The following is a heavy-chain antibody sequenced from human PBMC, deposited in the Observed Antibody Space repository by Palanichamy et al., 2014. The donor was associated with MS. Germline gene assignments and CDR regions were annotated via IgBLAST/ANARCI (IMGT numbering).Heavy chain of an antibody. V-gene: IGHV3-30-3*01. Sequence: VQAGGGWGRRGPAWRSLRLSCAASGFTFSSYAMHWVRQAPGKGLEWVAVISYDGSNKYYTDSVKGRFTISRDNSKNTLYLQMNSLRAEDTAVYYCARDPSYYDSSGVVRYFDYWGQGTLVTVSS. D-gene: IGHD3-22*01. CDR3: ARDPSYYDSSGVVRYFDY. CDR1: GFTFSSYA. J-gene: IGHJ4*02. CDR2: ISYDGSNK.